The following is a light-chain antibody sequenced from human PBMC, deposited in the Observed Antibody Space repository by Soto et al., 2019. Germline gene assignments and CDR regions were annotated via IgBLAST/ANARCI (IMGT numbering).Light chain of an antibody. CDR2: GAS. CDR3: QQYGSSPPIT. Sequence: EIVLTQSPGTLSLSPGERATLSCRASQSVSSRYLAWYQQKPGQAPRLLIYGASSRATGIPDRFSGSGSGTDFTLTISRREPEDCAVYYGQQYGSSPPITFGQGTRLEIK. CDR1: QSVSSRY. V-gene: IGKV3-20*01. J-gene: IGKJ5*01.